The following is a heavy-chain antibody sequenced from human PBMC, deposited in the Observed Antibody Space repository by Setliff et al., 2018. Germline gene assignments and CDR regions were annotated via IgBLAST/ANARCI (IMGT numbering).Heavy chain of an antibody. V-gene: IGHV3-11*01. J-gene: IGHJ4*02. CDR2: ISRGGNTI. Sequence: PGGSLRLSCAASGFTFSDYYMTWIRQAPGKGLEWVSYISRGGNTIYYADSVRGRFTISRDNAKNSLFLQMNRLRAEDTAVYYCARVGVPAVGLYFDYWGQGTLVTVSS. CDR1: GFTFSDYY. D-gene: IGHD2-8*01. CDR3: ARVGVPAVGLYFDY.